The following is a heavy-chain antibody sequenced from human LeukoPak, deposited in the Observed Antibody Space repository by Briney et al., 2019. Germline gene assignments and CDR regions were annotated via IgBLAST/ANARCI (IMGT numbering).Heavy chain of an antibody. CDR3: ARKYCSTTSCLFDN. V-gene: IGHV3-48*03. CDR1: GFTFSSYE. CDR2: ISSSGTTI. D-gene: IGHD2-2*01. J-gene: IGHJ4*02. Sequence: GGSLRLSCAASGFTFSSYEMNWVRQAPGKGLQWVSDISSSGTTIYYADSVKGRFTISRDNAKNSLYLQMNSLRAEDTAVYYCARKYCSTTSCLFDNRGQGTLVTVSS.